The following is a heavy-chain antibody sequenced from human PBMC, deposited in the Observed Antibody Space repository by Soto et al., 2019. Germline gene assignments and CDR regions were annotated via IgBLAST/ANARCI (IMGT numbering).Heavy chain of an antibody. J-gene: IGHJ5*02. CDR3: AKDRHDYGGNFWFDP. CDR2: ISGSGGST. Sequence: QTGGSLRLSCAASGFTFSSYAMSWVRQAPGKGLEWVSAISGSGGSTYYADSVKGRFTISRDNSKNTLYLQMNSLRAEDTAVYYCAKDRHDYGGNFWFDPWGQGTLVTVSS. D-gene: IGHD4-17*01. CDR1: GFTFSSYA. V-gene: IGHV3-23*01.